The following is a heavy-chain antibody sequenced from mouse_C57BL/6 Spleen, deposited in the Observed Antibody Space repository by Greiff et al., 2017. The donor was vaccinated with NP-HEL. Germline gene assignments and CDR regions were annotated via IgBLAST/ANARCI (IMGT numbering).Heavy chain of an antibody. J-gene: IGHJ4*01. CDR1: GYTFTSYG. CDR2: IYPRSGNT. Sequence: QVQLQQSGAELARPGASVKLSCKASGYTFTSYGISWVKQRTGQGLEWIGEIYPRSGNTYYNEKFKGKATLTADKSSSTAYMELRSLTSEDSAVYFCAREDYGKDAMDYWGQGTSVTVSS. V-gene: IGHV1-81*01. CDR3: AREDYGKDAMDY. D-gene: IGHD2-1*01.